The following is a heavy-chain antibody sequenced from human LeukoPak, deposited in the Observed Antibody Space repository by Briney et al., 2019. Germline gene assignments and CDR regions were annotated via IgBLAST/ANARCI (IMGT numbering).Heavy chain of an antibody. J-gene: IGHJ3*02. Sequence: SETLSLTCTVSGGSISSYYWSWIRQPPGKGLEWIGYIYYSGSTNYNPSLKSRVTISVDTSKNQFSLKLSSVTVADTAVYYCARGFRGGHYHAFDIWGQGTMVTVSS. V-gene: IGHV4-59*01. CDR2: IYYSGST. D-gene: IGHD1-26*01. CDR1: GGSISSYY. CDR3: ARGFRGGHYHAFDI.